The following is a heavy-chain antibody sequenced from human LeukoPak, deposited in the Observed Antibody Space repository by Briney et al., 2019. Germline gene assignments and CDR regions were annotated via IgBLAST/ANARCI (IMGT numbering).Heavy chain of an antibody. J-gene: IGHJ3*02. V-gene: IGHV4-59*01. CDR2: IYYSGST. CDR3: AREAMIVGNGAFDI. CDR1: GGSISSYY. D-gene: IGHD3-22*01. Sequence: PSETLSLTCTVSGGSISSYYWSWIRQPPGKGLEWIGYIYYSGSTNYNPSLKSRVTISVDTSKNQFSLKLSSVTAADTAVYYCAREAMIVGNGAFDIWGQGTMVTVSS.